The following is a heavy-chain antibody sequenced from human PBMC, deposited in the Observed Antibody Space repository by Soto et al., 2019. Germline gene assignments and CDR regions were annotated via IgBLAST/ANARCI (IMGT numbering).Heavy chain of an antibody. CDR2: ISGSGGST. D-gene: IGHD6-6*01. J-gene: IGHJ6*02. CDR3: AKDSRIAARPRYYYGMDV. Sequence: LSFAASGFTFSSYAMSWVRQAPGKGLEWVSAISGSGGSTYYADSVKGRFTISRDNSKNTLYLQMNSLRAEDTAVYYCAKDSRIAARPRYYYGMDVWGQGTTVTAP. V-gene: IGHV3-23*01. CDR1: GFTFSSYA.